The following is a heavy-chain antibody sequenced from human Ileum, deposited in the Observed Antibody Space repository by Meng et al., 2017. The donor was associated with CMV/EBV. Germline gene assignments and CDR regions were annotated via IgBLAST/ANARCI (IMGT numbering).Heavy chain of an antibody. Sequence: GESLKISCAASGFEFRNYWMSWVRQAPGKGLEWVAYMNEDGSEKYSLDSEKGRFTISRDNAKNSVYLQMHSLRVDDTAVYYCARGVYAFDIWGQGTMVTVSS. J-gene: IGHJ3*02. CDR3: ARGVYAFDI. CDR1: GFEFRNYW. V-gene: IGHV3-7*04. CDR2: MNEDGSEK.